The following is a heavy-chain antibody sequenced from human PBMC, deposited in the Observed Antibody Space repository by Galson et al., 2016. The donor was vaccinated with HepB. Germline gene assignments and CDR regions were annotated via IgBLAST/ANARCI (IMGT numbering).Heavy chain of an antibody. D-gene: IGHD1-26*01. CDR3: VRGSWELLYY. J-gene: IGHJ4*02. CDR1: GFTFSSYW. V-gene: IGHV3-74*01. Sequence: SLRLSCAASGFTFSSYWMHWVRQAPGKGLVWVSRINTDGSTTNYADSVKGRFTISRDNAKNTLYLQMNSLRAEDSAVYFCVRGSWELLYYWGQGTLVTVSS. CDR2: INTDGSTT.